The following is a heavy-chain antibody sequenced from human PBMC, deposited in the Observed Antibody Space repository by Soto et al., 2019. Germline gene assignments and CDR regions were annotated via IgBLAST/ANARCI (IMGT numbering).Heavy chain of an antibody. CDR1: GGSFSGYY. V-gene: IGHV4-34*01. CDR3: ARTGCSGGSCYDFDY. D-gene: IGHD2-15*01. CDR2: INHSGST. Sequence: QVQLQQWGAGLLKPSETLSLTCAVYGGSFSGYYWSWIRQPPGKGLEWIGEINHSGSTNYNTSLKSRVTISVDTSTNQFSLKLSSVTAADTAVYYCARTGCSGGSCYDFDYWGQGTLVTVSS. J-gene: IGHJ4*02.